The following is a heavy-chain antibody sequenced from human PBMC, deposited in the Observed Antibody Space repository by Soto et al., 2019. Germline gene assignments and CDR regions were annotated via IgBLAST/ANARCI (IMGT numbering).Heavy chain of an antibody. CDR3: ARDGTYNDLWRPSWFDP. D-gene: IGHD3-3*01. CDR2: ISSSSTII. CDR1: GFTFISYS. V-gene: IGHV3-48*01. Sequence: EAQVVESGGGLVQPGGSLRLSCEASGFTFISYSMNWVRQAPGKGLQWVSYISSSSTIIKYADSVKGRFTISRDNDKNAVVMAMNSLRAEDTAVYYCARDGTYNDLWRPSWFDPWGQGTRVTVSS. J-gene: IGHJ5*02.